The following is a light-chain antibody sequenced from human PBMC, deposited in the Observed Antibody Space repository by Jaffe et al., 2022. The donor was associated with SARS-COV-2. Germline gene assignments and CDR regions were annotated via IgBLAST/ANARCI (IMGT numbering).Light chain of an antibody. CDR2: EVS. CDR3: SSYAGSNDAVV. V-gene: IGLV2-8*01. J-gene: IGLJ2*01. CDR1: SRDVGSYNY. Sequence: QSALTQPPSASGSPGQSVTISCTGTSRDVGSYNYVSWYQQHPDKAPILIIYEVSKRPSGVPDRFSGSKSGNTASLTVSGLQTEDEADYYCSSYAGSNDAVVFGGGTKVTVL.